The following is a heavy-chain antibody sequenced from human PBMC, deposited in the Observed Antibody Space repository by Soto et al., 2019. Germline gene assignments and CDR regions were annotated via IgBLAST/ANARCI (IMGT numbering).Heavy chain of an antibody. D-gene: IGHD6-13*01. J-gene: IGHJ4*02. V-gene: IGHV3-23*01. CDR2: ISGSGSST. CDR1: GFTFSSYA. CDR3: AKRYSSSWIFDY. Sequence: LRLSCAASGFTFSSYAMSWVRQAPGKGLEWVSAISGSGSSTYYADSVKGRFTISRDNSKNTLYLQMNSLRAEDTAVYYCAKRYSSSWIFDYWGQGTLVTVSS.